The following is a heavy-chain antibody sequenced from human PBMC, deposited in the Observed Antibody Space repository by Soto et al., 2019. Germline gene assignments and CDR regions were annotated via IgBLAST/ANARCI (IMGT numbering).Heavy chain of an antibody. CDR1: GYSFTSYW. J-gene: IGHJ4*02. D-gene: IGHD1-26*01. V-gene: IGHV5-10-1*01. CDR3: ARHEVPLVGATKTLAPDFDY. Sequence: GESLKISCNGSGYSFTSYWISLVRQMPGKGLEWMGRIDPSDSYTNYSPSFQGHVTISADKSISTAYLQWSSLKASDTAMYYCARHEVPLVGATKTLAPDFDYWGQGTLVTVSS. CDR2: IDPSDSYT.